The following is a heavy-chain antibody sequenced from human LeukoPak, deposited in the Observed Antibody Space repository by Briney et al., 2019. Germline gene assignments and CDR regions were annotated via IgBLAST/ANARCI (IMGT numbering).Heavy chain of an antibody. CDR2: IYPGDSDT. CDR1: GSPFTTYW. CDR3: ARQQVAYYYCYGMDV. V-gene: IGHV5-51*01. D-gene: IGHD2-15*01. Sequence: GESLQISCQGSGSPFTTYWIAWVRQMPGKGLEWMGIIYPGDSDTRYSPSFQGQVTISADKSISTAFLQWSSLKASDTAMYYCARQQVAYYYCYGMDVWGKGTTVTVSS. J-gene: IGHJ6*04.